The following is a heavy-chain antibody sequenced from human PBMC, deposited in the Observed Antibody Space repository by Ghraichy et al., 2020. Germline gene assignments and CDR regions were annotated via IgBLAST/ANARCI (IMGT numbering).Heavy chain of an antibody. CDR3: ARGEESFGHWYFDL. J-gene: IGHJ2*01. Sequence: SETLSLTCAVYGGSFSGYYWNWIRQPPGKGLEWIGEINHSGSTNYNPSLKSRVTISVDTSKNQFSLKLSSVTAADTAVYYCARGEESFGHWYFDLWGRGTLVTVSS. CDR2: INHSGST. CDR1: GGSFSGYY. D-gene: IGHD3-10*01. V-gene: IGHV4-34*01.